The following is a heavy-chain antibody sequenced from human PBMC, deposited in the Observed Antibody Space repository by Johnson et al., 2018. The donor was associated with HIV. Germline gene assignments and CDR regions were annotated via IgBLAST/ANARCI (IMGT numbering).Heavy chain of an antibody. J-gene: IGHJ3*02. CDR1: GFSFSNAW. Sequence: EVQLVESGGGLVKPGESLRLSCAASGFSFSNAWMNWVRQAPGKGLEWVGRIKSKTDGGTTDYAAPVKGRFTLSRDDSKNTLFLQMNSLKTEDTALYYCARYGIGYSYDLLVRAFDIWGQGTMVIVSS. CDR2: IKSKTDGGTT. D-gene: IGHD5-18*01. CDR3: ARYGIGYSYDLLVRAFDI. V-gene: IGHV3-15*01.